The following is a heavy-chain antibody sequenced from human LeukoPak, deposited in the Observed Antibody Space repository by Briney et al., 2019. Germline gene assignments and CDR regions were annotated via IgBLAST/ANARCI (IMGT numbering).Heavy chain of an antibody. CDR1: GFNFSSYT. Sequence: GGPLRLPCAASGFNFSSYTIHGVRQAPGQGLAWVAVISHEGNKKYCADSVKRRFTVSRDNSKNTLYLQMNSLGAEDTAGYYCARVVIYIVVATIPAYFDYWGQGTLVTVSS. J-gene: IGHJ4*02. V-gene: IGHV3-30-3*01. D-gene: IGHD1-26*01. CDR3: ARVVIYIVVATIPAYFDY. CDR2: ISHEGNKK.